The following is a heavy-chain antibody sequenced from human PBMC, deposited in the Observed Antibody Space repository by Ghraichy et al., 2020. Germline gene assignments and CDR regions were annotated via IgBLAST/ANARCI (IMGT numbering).Heavy chain of an antibody. J-gene: IGHJ6*02. CDR2: ISFDSSRE. D-gene: IGHD2-8*01. Sequence: SCAASEFTFSIYGMHWVRQAPGKGLEWVAAISFDSSREYYADSVTGRFTISRDNSYNALYLQLHSLRADDTAVYYCAKGLSYCSNGVCFSSGGLDVWGQGTTVTVSS. V-gene: IGHV3-30*18. CDR3: AKGLSYCSNGVCFSSGGLDV. CDR1: EFTFSIYG.